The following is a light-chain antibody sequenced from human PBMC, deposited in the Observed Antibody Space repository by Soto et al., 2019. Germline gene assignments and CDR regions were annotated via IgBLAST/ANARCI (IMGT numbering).Light chain of an antibody. CDR1: SPNIGRDP. CDR3: KQYNSYWT. V-gene: IGLV1-44*01. J-gene: IGLJ3*02. Sequence: QSVLTQPPSASGTPGQRVSISCSGSSPNIGRDPVNWYQQKAGKAPKLLIYDASTLQTGVASRFSGSMSGTEFTLTITGLQPDDSATYYCKQYNSYWTFGPGTK. CDR2: DAS.